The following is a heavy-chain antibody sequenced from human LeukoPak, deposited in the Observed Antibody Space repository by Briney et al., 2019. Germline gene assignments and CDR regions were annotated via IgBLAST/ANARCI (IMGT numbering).Heavy chain of an antibody. D-gene: IGHD6-6*01. V-gene: IGHV4-34*01. CDR3: ARRYSSSSFNWFDP. Sequence: SVTLSLTCAVYGGSFSGYYWSWIRQPPGKGLEWIGEINHSGSTNYNPSLKSRVTISVDTSKNQFSLKLSSVTAADTAVYYCARRYSSSSFNWFDPWGQGTLVTVSS. CDR1: GGSFSGYY. J-gene: IGHJ5*02. CDR2: INHSGST.